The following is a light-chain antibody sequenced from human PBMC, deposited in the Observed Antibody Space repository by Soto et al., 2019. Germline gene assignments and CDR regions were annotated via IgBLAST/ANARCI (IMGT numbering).Light chain of an antibody. CDR3: QQYNSYPWT. J-gene: IGKJ1*01. Sequence: DIQMTQSPSTLSASVGDRVTITCRASQNLNNWLAWFQQKPGKAPTLLIYKASGLESGIPSRISGSGSGTEFILTISSLQPDDFSSYYCQQYNSYPWTFGQGTKVEIK. V-gene: IGKV1-5*03. CDR1: QNLNNW. CDR2: KAS.